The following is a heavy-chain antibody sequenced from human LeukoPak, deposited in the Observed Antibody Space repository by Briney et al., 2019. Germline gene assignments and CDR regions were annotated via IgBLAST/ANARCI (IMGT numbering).Heavy chain of an antibody. Sequence: QAWGSLRLSCAASGFSFSSNSMSWVRQAPGKGLEWVSAISGSAARVFYSDSVKGRFTISRDNSKNMVYLQTNSLRAEGTAVYCCGKDSYVGVNWFDPRGQGILVTVSS. CDR2: ISGSAARV. V-gene: IGHV3-23*01. CDR3: GKDSYVGVNWFDP. CDR1: GFSFSSNS. J-gene: IGHJ5*02. D-gene: IGHD1-26*01.